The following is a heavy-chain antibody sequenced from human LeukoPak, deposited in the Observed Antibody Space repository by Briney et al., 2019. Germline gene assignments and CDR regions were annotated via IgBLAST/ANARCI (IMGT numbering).Heavy chain of an antibody. V-gene: IGHV1-18*01. Sequence: GASVKVSCKASGYTFTSYGISWVRQAPGQGLEWVGWISAYNGNTNYAQKLQGRVTMTTDTSTSTAYMELRSLRADDTAVYYCALGYYDRSGYVIDYWGQGTLVTVSS. CDR1: GYTFTSYG. CDR2: ISAYNGNT. J-gene: IGHJ4*02. D-gene: IGHD3-22*01. CDR3: ALGYYDRSGYVIDY.